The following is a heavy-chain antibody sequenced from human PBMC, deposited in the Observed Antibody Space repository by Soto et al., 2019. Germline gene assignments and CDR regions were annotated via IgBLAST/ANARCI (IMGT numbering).Heavy chain of an antibody. V-gene: IGHV3-30*01. D-gene: IGHD1-26*01. Sequence: QVRLVESGGGVVQPGRSLRLSCAASGFIIPCCAIHWIRQSPGKGLEWVAVIGADGTHKYYGDSVQGRFTISRDTSQNMVFLQMDSLTAEDTALYYCARDVRVGEPDYIDDWGQGTLVSVSS. CDR3: ARDVRVGEPDYIDD. CDR2: IGADGTHK. J-gene: IGHJ4*02. CDR1: GFIIPCCA.